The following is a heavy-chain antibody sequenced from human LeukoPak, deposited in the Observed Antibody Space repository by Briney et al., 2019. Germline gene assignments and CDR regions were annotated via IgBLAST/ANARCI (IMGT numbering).Heavy chain of an antibody. V-gene: IGHV4-38-2*01. CDR3: ARQGGNSSPYYYYYSDV. CDR2: IYHSGNT. CDR1: GYSISSGYC. D-gene: IGHD6-13*01. J-gene: IGHJ6*03. Sequence: PSETLSLTCAVSGYSISSGYCWGWIRQPPGKGLEWIGCIYHSGNTYCNPSLKSRVTISVDTSKNQFSLNLSSVTAADTAVYYCARQGGNSSPYYYYYSDVGGKGTTVTVSS.